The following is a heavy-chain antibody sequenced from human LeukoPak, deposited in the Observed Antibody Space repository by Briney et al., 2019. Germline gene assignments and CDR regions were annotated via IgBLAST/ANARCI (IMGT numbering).Heavy chain of an antibody. CDR2: ISGSGGST. CDR3: AEVPIRDSSGWYRGSYFDY. D-gene: IGHD6-19*01. CDR1: GFTFSSYA. Sequence: GGSLRLSCAASGFTFSSYAMSWVRQAPGKGLEWVSAISGSGGSTYYADSVKGRFTISRDNSKNTLYLQMNSLRAEDTAVYYCAEVPIRDSSGWYRGSYFDYWGQGTLVTVSS. V-gene: IGHV3-23*01. J-gene: IGHJ4*02.